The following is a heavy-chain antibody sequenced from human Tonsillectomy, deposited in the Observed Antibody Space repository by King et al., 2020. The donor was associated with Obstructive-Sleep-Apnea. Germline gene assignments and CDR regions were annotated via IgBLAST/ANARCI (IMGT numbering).Heavy chain of an antibody. CDR3: AREEVVTHGFDY. CDR1: GYTFTAHY. D-gene: IGHD4-23*01. Sequence: QLVQSGAEVKKPGASVKVSCKASGYTFTAHYMHWVRQAPGQGLEWMGIINPRGGSTSYAQKLQGRVTMTRDTSTSTVYMELSSLRSEDTAVYYCAREEVVTHGFDYWGQGTQVTVSS. V-gene: IGHV1-46*04. J-gene: IGHJ4*02. CDR2: INPRGGST.